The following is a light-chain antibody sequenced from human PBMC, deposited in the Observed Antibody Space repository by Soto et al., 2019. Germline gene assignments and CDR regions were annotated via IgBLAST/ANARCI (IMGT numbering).Light chain of an antibody. V-gene: IGKV1-13*02. Sequence: AIQLTQSPSSLSASVGDRVTITCRASQGISTALAWYQQRPGKAPELLIYDASTLERGVPSRFSGSGSETDFTLSISSLQPEDFATYYCQHFDTYTLTFGRGTKVEIK. CDR2: DAS. CDR3: QHFDTYTLT. CDR1: QGISTA. J-gene: IGKJ4*01.